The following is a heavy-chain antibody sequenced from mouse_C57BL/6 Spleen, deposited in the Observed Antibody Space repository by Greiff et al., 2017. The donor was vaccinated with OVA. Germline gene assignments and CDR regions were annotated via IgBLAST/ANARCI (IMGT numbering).Heavy chain of an antibody. CDR1: GFTFSDYY. V-gene: IGHV5-16*01. D-gene: IGHD2-4*01. CDR3: ARVSYDYGFAY. J-gene: IGHJ3*01. CDR2: INYDGSST. Sequence: EVQVVESEGGLVQPGSSMKLSCTASGFTFSDYYMAWVRQVPEKGLEWVANINYDGSSTYYLDSLKSRFIISRDNAKNILYLQMSSLKSEDTATYYCARVSYDYGFAYWGQGTLVTVSA.